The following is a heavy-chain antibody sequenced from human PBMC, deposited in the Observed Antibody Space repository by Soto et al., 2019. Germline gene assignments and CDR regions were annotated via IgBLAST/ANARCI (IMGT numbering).Heavy chain of an antibody. V-gene: IGHV3-30-3*01. CDR3: ARAYSSGWVGCFDY. CDR2: ISYDGSNK. Sequence: SLRLSCAASGFTFSSYAMHWVRQAPGKGLEWVAVISYDGSNKYYADSVKGRFTISRDNSQNTLWLQMNSLRPEDTAVYYCARAYSSGWVGCFDYWGQGALVTVSS. J-gene: IGHJ4*02. CDR1: GFTFSSYA. D-gene: IGHD6-19*01.